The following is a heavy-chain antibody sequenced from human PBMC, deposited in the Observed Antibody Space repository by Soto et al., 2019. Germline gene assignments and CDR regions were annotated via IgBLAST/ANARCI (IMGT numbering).Heavy chain of an antibody. D-gene: IGHD3-22*01. Sequence: SETLSLTCSVSGDSISSENYYWSWIRQPPGRGLEWIGYIHYTGSTNYNPSLKRRVTMSVDTSKNQFSLKLTSVTAADTAVYYCAREGRSYYDSSGEFRNWFDPWGQGTRVTVSS. CDR2: IHYTGST. CDR3: AREGRSYYDSSGEFRNWFDP. J-gene: IGHJ5*02. V-gene: IGHV4-61*01. CDR1: GDSISSENYY.